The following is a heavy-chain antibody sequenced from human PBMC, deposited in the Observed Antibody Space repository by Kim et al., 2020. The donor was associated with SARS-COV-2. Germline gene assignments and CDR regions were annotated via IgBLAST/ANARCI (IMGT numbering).Heavy chain of an antibody. CDR1: GFTVSSNY. CDR3: AREKRWRRGPFDI. V-gene: IGHV3-53*01. J-gene: IGHJ3*02. CDR2: IYSGGST. Sequence: GGSLRLSCAASGFTVSSNYMSWVRQAPGKGLEWVSVIYSGGSTYYADSVKGRFTISRDNSKNTLYLQMNSLRAEDTAVYYCAREKRWRRGPFDIWGQGTMVTVSS. D-gene: IGHD6-19*01.